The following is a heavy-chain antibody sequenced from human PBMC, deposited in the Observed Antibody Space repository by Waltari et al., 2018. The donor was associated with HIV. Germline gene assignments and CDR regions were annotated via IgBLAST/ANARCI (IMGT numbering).Heavy chain of an antibody. CDR2: TPYDGSDE. CDR3: ATDFKARGLEPSFLDS. CDR1: GFNFSSFG. D-gene: IGHD3-9*01. Sequence: VRLVESGGGVIQPGGSLSLSCAASGFNFSSFGLLWVRQVPGKGLDWVAFTPYDGSDEYYVESVKGRFTISKDNSRSFLTLQMNSRRPEDTAIYFCATDFKARGLEPSFLDSWGQGTLVTVSS. V-gene: IGHV3-30*02. J-gene: IGHJ1*01.